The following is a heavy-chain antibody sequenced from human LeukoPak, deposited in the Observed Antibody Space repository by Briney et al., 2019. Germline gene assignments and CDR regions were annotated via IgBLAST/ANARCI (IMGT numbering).Heavy chain of an antibody. Sequence: SETLSLTCAVYGGSFSGYYWSWIRQPAGKGLEWIGRIYTSGSTNYNPSLKSRVTISVDTSKNQFSLKLSSVTAADTAVYYCARDARRYYFDYWGQGTLVTVSS. V-gene: IGHV4-59*10. CDR2: IYTSGST. CDR3: ARDARRYYFDY. CDR1: GGSFSGYY. D-gene: IGHD6-6*01. J-gene: IGHJ4*02.